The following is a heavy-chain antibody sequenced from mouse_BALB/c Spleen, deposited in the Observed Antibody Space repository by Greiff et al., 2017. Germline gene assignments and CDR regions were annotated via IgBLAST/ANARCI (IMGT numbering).Heavy chain of an antibody. CDR1: GFTFSSYT. CDR3: TRGVSYDPYAMDY. Sequence: EVMLVESGGGLVKPGGSLKLSCAASGFTFSSYTMSWVRQTPEKRLEWVATISSGGSYTYYPDSVKGRFTISRDNAKNTLYLQMSSLKSEDTAMYYCTRGVSYDPYAMDYWGQGTSVTVSS. CDR2: ISSGGSYT. V-gene: IGHV5-6-4*01. J-gene: IGHJ4*01. D-gene: IGHD2-12*01.